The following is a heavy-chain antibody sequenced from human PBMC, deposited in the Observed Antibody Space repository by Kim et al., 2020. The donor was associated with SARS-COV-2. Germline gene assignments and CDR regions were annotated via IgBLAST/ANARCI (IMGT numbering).Heavy chain of an antibody. D-gene: IGHD3-10*01. CDR3: ARGVRYYASYYFDY. CDR1: GFTFSSYA. Sequence: GGSLRLSCAASGFTFSSYAMSWVRQAPGKGLEWVSVIYSGGSSTYYADSVKGRFTISRDNSKNTLYLQMNSLRAEDTAVYYCARGVRYYASYYFDYWGQGTLVTVSS. V-gene: IGHV3-23*03. J-gene: IGHJ4*02. CDR2: IYSGGSST.